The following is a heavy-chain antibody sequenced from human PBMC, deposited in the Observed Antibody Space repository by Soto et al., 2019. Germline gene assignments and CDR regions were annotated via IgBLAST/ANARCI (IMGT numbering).Heavy chain of an antibody. V-gene: IGHV4-39*01. J-gene: IGHJ6*02. D-gene: IGHD3-10*01. CDR3: ARYRLAYYGSGSYWPYYGMDV. Sequence: SETLSLTCTVSGGSISSSSYYWGWIRHPPGKGLEWIGSIYYSGSTYYNPSLKSRVTISVDTSKNQFSLKLSSVTAADTAVYYCARYRLAYYGSGSYWPYYGMDVWGQGTTVS. CDR2: IYYSGST. CDR1: GGSISSSSYY.